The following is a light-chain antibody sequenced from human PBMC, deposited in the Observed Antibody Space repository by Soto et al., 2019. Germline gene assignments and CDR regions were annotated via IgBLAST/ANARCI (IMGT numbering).Light chain of an antibody. CDR2: EGS. J-gene: IGLJ2*01. Sequence: QSALTQPASVSGSPGQSITISCTGTSSDVGSYNLVSWYQQHPGKAPKLMIYEGSKRPSGVSNRFSGSKSGNTASLTISGLQAEEEAGYGGCSYAGSSVVFGGGTKLTVL. V-gene: IGLV2-23*01. CDR3: CSYAGSSVV. CDR1: SSDVGSYNL.